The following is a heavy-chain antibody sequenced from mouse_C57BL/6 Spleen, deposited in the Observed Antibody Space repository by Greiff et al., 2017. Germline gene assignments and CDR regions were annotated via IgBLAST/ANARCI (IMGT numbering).Heavy chain of an antibody. CDR1: GYTFTSYW. J-gene: IGHJ2*01. V-gene: IGHV1-53*01. D-gene: IGHD1-1*01. CDR2: INPSNGGT. Sequence: QVQLQQSGTELVKPGASVKLSCKASGYTFTSYWMHWVKPRPGQGLEWIGNINPSNGGTTYNEKFKSKATLTVDKSSSTAYMQLSSLTSEDSAVYYCARAKDYYGSSYFDYWGQDTTLTVSS. CDR3: ARAKDYYGSSYFDY.